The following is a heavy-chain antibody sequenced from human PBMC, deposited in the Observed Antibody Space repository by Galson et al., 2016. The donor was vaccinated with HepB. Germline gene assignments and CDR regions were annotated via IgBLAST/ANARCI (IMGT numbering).Heavy chain of an antibody. CDR1: GFTLSSYA. J-gene: IGHJ4*02. CDR2: ISYDGNYK. Sequence: SLRLSCAASGFTLSSYAMHWVRQAPGKGLEWVAVISYDGNYKYYTDSVKGRFTISRDKFKSTLYLQMNSLRAEDTAVYYCARARVPGYCSAGSCYHKDYWGQGTLVTVAS. CDR3: ARARVPGYCSAGSCYHKDY. V-gene: IGHV3-30-3*01. D-gene: IGHD2-15*01.